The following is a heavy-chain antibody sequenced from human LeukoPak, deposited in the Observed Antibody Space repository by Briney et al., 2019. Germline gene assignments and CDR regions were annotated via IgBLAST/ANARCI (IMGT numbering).Heavy chain of an antibody. J-gene: IGHJ6*03. D-gene: IGHD2-8*01. CDR3: ATNGYYCMDV. V-gene: IGHV4-4*02. CDR2: IYHSGGT. CDR1: GGSISSSTNW. Sequence: SETLSLTCAVSGGSISSSTNWWSWVRQPPGKGLEWIGEIYHSGGTNYNPSLKSRITISVDKSQNQFSLKVNSLTAADAAVYYCATNGYYCMDVWGKGTTVTVSS.